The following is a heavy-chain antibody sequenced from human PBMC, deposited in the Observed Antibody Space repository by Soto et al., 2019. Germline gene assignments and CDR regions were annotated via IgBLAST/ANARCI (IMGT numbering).Heavy chain of an antibody. CDR2: ISYDGSNK. D-gene: IGHD5-18*01. CDR1: GFTFSSYG. CDR3: AKAAGSPKYSYGYQLSVRSKKIYYYGMDV. J-gene: IGHJ6*02. V-gene: IGHV3-30*18. Sequence: GGSLRLSCAASGFTFSSYGMHWVRQAPGKGLEWVAVISYDGSNKYYADSVKGRFTISRDNSKNTLYLQMNSLRAEDTAGYYCAKAAGSPKYSYGYQLSVRSKKIYYYGMDVWGQGTTVTVSS.